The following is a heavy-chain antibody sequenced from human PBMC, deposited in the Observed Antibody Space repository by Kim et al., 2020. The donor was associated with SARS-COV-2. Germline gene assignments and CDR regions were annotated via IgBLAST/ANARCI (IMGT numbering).Heavy chain of an antibody. CDR1: GFTFSSYA. V-gene: IGHV3-30*04. D-gene: IGHD4-17*01. CDR2: ISYDGGNK. J-gene: IGHJ5*02. CDR3: ARDGSTVVIGGFNWFDP. Sequence: GGSLRLSCAASGFTFSSYAMHWVRQAPGKGLEWVAVISYDGGNKYYADSVKGRFTISRDNSKNTLYLQMNSLRAEDTAVYYCARDGSTVVIGGFNWFDPWGQGTLVTVSS.